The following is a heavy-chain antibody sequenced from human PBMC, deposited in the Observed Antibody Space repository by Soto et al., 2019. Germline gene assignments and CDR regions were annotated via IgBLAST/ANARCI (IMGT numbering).Heavy chain of an antibody. J-gene: IGHJ3*02. D-gene: IGHD3-22*01. V-gene: IGHV3-23*01. CDR3: AKDHYYDSSGYYYADAFDI. CDR1: GFTFSSYA. Sequence: GGSLRLSCAASGFTFSSYAMSWVRQAPGKGLEWVSAISGSGGSTYYADSVKGRFTISRDNSKNTLYLQMNSLRAEDTAVYYCAKDHYYDSSGYYYADAFDIWGQGTMVTVSS. CDR2: ISGSGGST.